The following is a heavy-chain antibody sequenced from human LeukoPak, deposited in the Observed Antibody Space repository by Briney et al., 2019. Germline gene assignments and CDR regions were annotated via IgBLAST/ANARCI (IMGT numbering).Heavy chain of an antibody. CDR3: ARAVWDSSGHLFDY. J-gene: IGHJ4*02. CDR1: GFTFSTYW. Sequence: GGSLRLSCAASGFTFSTYWMSWVRQAPGKGLEWVANIKEDGNGNNYVDSVRGRFTISRDNAKNSLYLQMNSLRAEDTAVYYCARAVWDSSGHLFDYWGQGTLVTVSS. D-gene: IGHD3-22*01. CDR2: IKEDGNGN. V-gene: IGHV3-7*01.